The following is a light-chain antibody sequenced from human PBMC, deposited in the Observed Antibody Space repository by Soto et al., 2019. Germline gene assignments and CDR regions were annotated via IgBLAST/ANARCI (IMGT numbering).Light chain of an antibody. Sequence: QSALTQPASVSGSPGQSITISCTGTSSDVGSYNLVSWYQQHPGKAPKLMIYEGSKRPSGVSNRFSGSKSGNTASLTISGLQAEDEAYYYCCSYAGSSTCQYVFGTGTKVTVL. V-gene: IGLV2-23*01. J-gene: IGLJ1*01. CDR1: SSDVGSYNL. CDR3: CSYAGSSTCQYV. CDR2: EGS.